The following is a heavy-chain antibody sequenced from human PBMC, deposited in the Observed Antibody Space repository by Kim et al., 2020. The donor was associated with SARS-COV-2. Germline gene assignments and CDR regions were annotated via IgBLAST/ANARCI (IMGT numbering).Heavy chain of an antibody. CDR3: ARDWDSGSGSDY. CDR1: GGTFSSYA. D-gene: IGHD3-22*01. V-gene: IGHV1-69*04. CDR2: IIPILGIS. Sequence: SVKVSCKASGGTFSSYAISWVRQAPGQGLEWMGRIIPILGISNYAQKFQGRVTITADKSTSTAYMELSSLRSEDTAVYYCARDWDSGSGSDYWGQGTLVTVSS. J-gene: IGHJ4*02.